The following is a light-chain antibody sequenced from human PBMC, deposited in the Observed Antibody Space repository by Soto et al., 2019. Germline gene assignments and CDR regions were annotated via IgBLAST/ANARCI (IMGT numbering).Light chain of an antibody. CDR2: GAS. J-gene: IGKJ2*01. Sequence: EIVMTQSPATLSVSPGERATLSCRASQSVSSNLAWYQQKPGQAPRLLIYGASTRATGIPARFSGSGSGTEFPLTISSLQSEDFAVYYCQQYNNWPYPFGQGTKLEIK. V-gene: IGKV3-15*01. CDR3: QQYNNWPYP. CDR1: QSVSSN.